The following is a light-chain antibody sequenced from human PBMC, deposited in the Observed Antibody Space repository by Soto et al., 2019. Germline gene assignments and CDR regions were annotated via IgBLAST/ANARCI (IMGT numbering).Light chain of an antibody. CDR2: AAF. J-gene: IGKJ5*01. CDR1: QSIGTY. V-gene: IGKV1-9*01. CDR3: QQVNSYPQT. Sequence: DIHMTHAPASLAASGLYRVTGTFLASQSIGTYLAWYQQKLGKDPKLLIYAAFTLHSGVPARFSGSRSGTAFTLTIRSLQPEDFATYYCQQVNSYPQTFGQGTRLEIK.